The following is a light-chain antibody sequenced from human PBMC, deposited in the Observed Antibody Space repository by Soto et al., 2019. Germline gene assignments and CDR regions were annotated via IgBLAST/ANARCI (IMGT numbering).Light chain of an antibody. Sequence: EIVLTQSPGTLSLSPGARATLSCRASQSVSSSFLTWYQQKPGQAPRLLIYGASSRATGIPPRFSGSGSGTDFTLTISSLEPEDSAVYYCQQRHMWPITFGQGTRLEIK. CDR3: QQRHMWPIT. CDR2: GAS. J-gene: IGKJ5*01. V-gene: IGKV3D-20*02. CDR1: QSVSSSF.